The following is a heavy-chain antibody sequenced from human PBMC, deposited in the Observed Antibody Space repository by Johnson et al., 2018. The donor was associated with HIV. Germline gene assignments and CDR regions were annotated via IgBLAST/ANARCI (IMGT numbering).Heavy chain of an antibody. D-gene: IGHD2-2*01. V-gene: IGHV3-7*01. CDR2: IKQAGSEK. J-gene: IGHJ3*02. CDR1: GFTFSSYW. Sequence: MLLVESGGGLVQPGGSLRLSCAASGFTFSSYWMSWVRQAPGKGLEWVANIKQAGSEKYYVDSVKGRFTISRDNAKNSLYLQMNSLRAEDTAVYYCARVYARTPGAFDIWGQGTMVTVSS. CDR3: ARVYARTPGAFDI.